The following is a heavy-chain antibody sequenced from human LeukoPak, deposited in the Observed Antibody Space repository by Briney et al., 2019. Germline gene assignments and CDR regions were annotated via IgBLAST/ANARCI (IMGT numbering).Heavy chain of an antibody. CDR2: ISYTGNT. J-gene: IGHJ4*02. CDR1: GVSINSNTYS. Sequence: SETLSLTCTVSGVSINSNTYSWGWIRQPPGEGLEWIGTISYTGNTYFNSSLKSRVTIFVDTSKTQFSLKLSSVTAADTAVYYCARHFGYDDTSDYLGVPDYWGQGSLVTVSS. V-gene: IGHV4-39*01. CDR3: ARHFGYDDTSDYLGVPDY. D-gene: IGHD3-22*01.